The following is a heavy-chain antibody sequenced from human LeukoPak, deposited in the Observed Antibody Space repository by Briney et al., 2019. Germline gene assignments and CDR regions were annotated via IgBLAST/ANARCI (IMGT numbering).Heavy chain of an antibody. J-gene: IGHJ6*02. CDR3: ARSTPIVRYCSGGGCNEAGYYYYGMDV. D-gene: IGHD2-15*01. V-gene: IGHV1-69*13. Sequence: SVKVSCKASGGTFSSYAISWVRQAPGQGLEWMGGIIPNSGTTNYTQRFQGGVTIIADESTSTAYMELNSLISEDTAVYYCARSTPIVRYCSGGGCNEAGYYYYGMDVWGQGTTVTVSS. CDR2: IIPNSGTT. CDR1: GGTFSSYA.